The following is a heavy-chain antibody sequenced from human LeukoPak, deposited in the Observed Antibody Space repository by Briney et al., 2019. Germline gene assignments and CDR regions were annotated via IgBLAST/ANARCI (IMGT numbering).Heavy chain of an antibody. CDR1: GFTFSNYA. D-gene: IGHD1-20*01. J-gene: IGHJ4*02. V-gene: IGHV3-23*01. CDR3: ASRDGITGRSFDY. CDR2: VDSSGANT. Sequence: HPGGSLRLSCTASGFTFSNYAMSWVRQAPGKGLEWVSAVDSSGANTYYADSVKGRFTISGDNSKNTLYLQMNSLRAEDTAIYFCASRDGITGRSFDYWGQGTLVTVSS.